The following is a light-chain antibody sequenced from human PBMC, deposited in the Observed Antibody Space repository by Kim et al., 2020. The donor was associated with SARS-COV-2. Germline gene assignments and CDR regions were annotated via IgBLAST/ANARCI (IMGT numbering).Light chain of an antibody. J-gene: IGKJ1*01. Sequence: DVQMTQSPSTLSASVGDRVTITCRASQTVNTWLAWFQQKAGKAPKLLLSEASNLESGVPSRFSASGSGTDFTLTISSLQPDDFATYYCQQDNTYPWTFGQGTQVDIK. CDR2: EAS. CDR3: QQDNTYPWT. CDR1: QTVNTW. V-gene: IGKV1-5*01.